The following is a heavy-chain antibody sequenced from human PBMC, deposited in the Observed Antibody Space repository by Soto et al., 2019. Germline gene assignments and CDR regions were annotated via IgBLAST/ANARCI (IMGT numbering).Heavy chain of an antibody. CDR3: ARDGNCNRTTCFSGWIAP. Sequence: ASVKVSCKASGYTFTSYSIHWVRQAPGQRLEWMGWINTDNGKTRDSQKFQDRVTLTRDTSANTAYMELSSLTSEDTAVYYCARDGNCNRTTCFSGWIAPWGQGTLVTVSS. CDR2: INTDNGKT. CDR1: GYTFTSYS. V-gene: IGHV1-3*04. D-gene: IGHD2-2*01. J-gene: IGHJ5*02.